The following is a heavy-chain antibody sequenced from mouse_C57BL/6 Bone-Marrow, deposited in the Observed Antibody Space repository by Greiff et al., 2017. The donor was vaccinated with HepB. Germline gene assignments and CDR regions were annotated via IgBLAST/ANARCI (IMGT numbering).Heavy chain of an antibody. J-gene: IGHJ4*01. CDR3: ARLGNYYAMDY. D-gene: IGHD2-1*01. CDR2: ISYDGSN. V-gene: IGHV3-6*01. CDR1: GYSITSGYY. Sequence: VQLQQSGPGLVKPSQSLSLTCSVTGYSITSGYYWNWIRQFPGNKLEWMGYISYDGSNNYNPSLKNRISITRDTSKNQFFLKLNSVTTEDTATYYCARLGNYYAMDYWGQGTSVTVSS.